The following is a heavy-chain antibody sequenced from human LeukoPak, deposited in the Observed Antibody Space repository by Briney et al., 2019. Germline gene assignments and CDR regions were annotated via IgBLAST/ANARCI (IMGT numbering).Heavy chain of an antibody. D-gene: IGHD3-10*01. CDR1: GYTFTEYY. CDR3: ARVPRPDFASGTYRHYYYMDV. CDR2: INAHRGGT. Sequence: ASVKVSCKASGYTFTEYYIHWVRQAPGQGLEWMGWINAHRGGTNYAQNFQGRVTMTRDTSVSTGYTEVSSLRSDDTAVYYCARVPRPDFASGTYRHYYYMDVWGKGTTVTVSS. V-gene: IGHV1-2*02. J-gene: IGHJ6*03.